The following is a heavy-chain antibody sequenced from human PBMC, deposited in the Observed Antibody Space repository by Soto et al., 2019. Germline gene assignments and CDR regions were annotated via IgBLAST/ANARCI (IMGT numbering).Heavy chain of an antibody. CDR3: ARDPVLADILTGPSWVDP. V-gene: IGHV3-48*02. Sequence: GGSLRLSCAASGFTFSSYSMNWVRQAPGKGLEWVSYISSSSTIYYADSVKGRFTISRDNAKNSLYLQMNSLRDEDTAVYYCARDPVLADILTGPSWVDPWGQGTLVTVSS. CDR1: GFTFSSYS. D-gene: IGHD3-9*01. CDR2: ISSSSTI. J-gene: IGHJ5*02.